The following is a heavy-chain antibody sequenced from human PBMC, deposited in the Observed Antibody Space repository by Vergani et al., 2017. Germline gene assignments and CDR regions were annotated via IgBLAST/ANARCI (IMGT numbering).Heavy chain of an antibody. D-gene: IGHD2-2*02. CDR2: IYYSGST. V-gene: IGHV4-39*07. CDR1: GGSISSSSYY. CDR3: ARDSVVVPAAIGGPDXFDI. J-gene: IGHJ3*02. Sequence: QLQLQESGPGLVKPSETLSLTCTVSGGSISSSSYYCGWIRQPPGKGLGWIGSIYYSGSTYYNPSLKSRVTISVATSKNQFSLKLSSVTAADTAVYYCARDSVVVPAAIGGPDXFDIWGQGTMVTVSS.